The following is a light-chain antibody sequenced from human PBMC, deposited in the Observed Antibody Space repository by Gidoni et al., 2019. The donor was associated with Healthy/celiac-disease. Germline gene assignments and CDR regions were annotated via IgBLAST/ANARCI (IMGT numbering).Light chain of an antibody. CDR1: QSVSNY. CDR2: DAS. V-gene: IGKV3-11*01. J-gene: IGKJ5*01. CDR3: QQRSNWPV. Sequence: EFVLPQSPATLSLSPGERATLSCRASQSVSNYLAWYQQKPGQAPRLLIYDASNRATGIPARFSGSGSGTDFTLTISSLEPEDFAVYYCQQRSNWPVFGQGTRLEIK.